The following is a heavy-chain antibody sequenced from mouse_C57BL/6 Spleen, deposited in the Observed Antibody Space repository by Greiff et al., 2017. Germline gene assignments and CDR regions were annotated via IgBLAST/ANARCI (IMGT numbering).Heavy chain of an antibody. V-gene: IGHV1-69*01. CDR2: IVPSDSYT. Sequence: QVQLQQPGAELVMPGASVKLSCKASGYTFTSYWMHWVKQRPGQGLEWIGEIVPSDSYTNYNQKFKGKSTLTVDKSSSTAYMQLSSLTSEDSAVYYCARGSNLRYYFDYWGQGTTLTVSS. CDR1: GYTFTSYW. D-gene: IGHD2-5*01. CDR3: ARGSNLRYYFDY. J-gene: IGHJ2*01.